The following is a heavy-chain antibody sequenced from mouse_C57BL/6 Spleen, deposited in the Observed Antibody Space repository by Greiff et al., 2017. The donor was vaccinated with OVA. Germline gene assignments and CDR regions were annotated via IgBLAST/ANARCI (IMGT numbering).Heavy chain of an antibody. CDR2: INPNNGGT. J-gene: IGHJ4*01. V-gene: IGHV1-26*01. CDR1: GYTFTDFY. CDR3: TRNSNSYYYAMGY. D-gene: IGHD2-5*01. Sequence: EVQLQQSGPELVKPGASVKISCKASGYTFTDFYMNWVKQSHGESLEWIGDINPNNGGTSYNQKFKGKATLTVDKSSSTAYMELRSLTSEDSAVYYCTRNSNSYYYAMGYWGQGTSVTVSS.